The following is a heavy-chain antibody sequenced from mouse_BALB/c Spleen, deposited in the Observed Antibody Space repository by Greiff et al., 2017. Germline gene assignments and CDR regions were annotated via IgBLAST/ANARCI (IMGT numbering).Heavy chain of an antibody. CDR1: GFNIKDYY. D-gene: IGHD1-1*01. V-gene: IGHV14-4*02. CDR3: KGVVATPFAY. CDR2: IDPENGDT. Sequence: VQLQQSGAELVRSGASVKLSCTASGFNIKDYYMHWVKQRPEQGLEWIGWIDPENGDTEYAPKFQGNATMTADTSSNTAYLQLSSLTSEDTAVYYCKGVVATPFAYWGQGTLVTVSA. J-gene: IGHJ3*01.